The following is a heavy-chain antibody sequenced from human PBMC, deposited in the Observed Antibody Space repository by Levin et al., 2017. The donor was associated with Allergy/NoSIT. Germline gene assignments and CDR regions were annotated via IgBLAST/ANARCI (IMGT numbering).Heavy chain of an antibody. J-gene: IGHJ4*02. Sequence: GESLKISCAASGFTFSSCSMNWVRQAPGKGLEWVSYIISSGTTIYYADSVKGRFTISRDNANNSLYLQMNSLRADDTALYYCASVDVSITWASEYWGQGTLVTVSS. V-gene: IGHV3-48*01. CDR2: IISSGTTI. CDR3: ASVDVSITWASEY. CDR1: GFTFSSCS. D-gene: IGHD2-21*01.